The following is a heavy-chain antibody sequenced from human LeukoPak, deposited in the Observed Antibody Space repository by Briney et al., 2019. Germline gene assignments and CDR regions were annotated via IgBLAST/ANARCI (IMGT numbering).Heavy chain of an antibody. V-gene: IGHV1-46*01. CDR3: ARDGPTAAPFDY. J-gene: IGHJ4*02. CDR1: GYRFTSYD. D-gene: IGHD2-2*01. Sequence: GASVKVSCKASGYRFTSYDMHWVRQAPGQGLEWMGIINPSGGSTSYAQRFQGRVAITRAPTTTTVYMEVNSLTSEDTAVYFCARDGPTAAPFDYWGQGTLVTVSS. CDR2: INPSGGST.